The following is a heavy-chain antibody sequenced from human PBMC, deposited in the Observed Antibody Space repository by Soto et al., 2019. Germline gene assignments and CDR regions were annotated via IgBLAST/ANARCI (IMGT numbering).Heavy chain of an antibody. CDR1: GYTFTNYG. D-gene: IGHD1-1*01. V-gene: IGHV1-18*01. J-gene: IGHJ4*02. Sequence: QVQLVQSGVEVKMPGASVKLACKASGYTFTNYGLTWVRQVPGQGLEWIGWVSGYNRNTNYAQKLQGRVTVTRDTSTSTAYMELRSLRSDDTAVYYCARGRYGDYWGQGALVTVSS. CDR3: ARGRYGDY. CDR2: VSGYNRNT.